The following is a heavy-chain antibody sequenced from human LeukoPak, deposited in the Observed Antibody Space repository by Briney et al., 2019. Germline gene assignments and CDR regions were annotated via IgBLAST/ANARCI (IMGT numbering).Heavy chain of an antibody. Sequence: SVKVSCKASGYTFTSYAISWVRQAPGQGLEWMGRIIPILGIANYAQKFQGRVTITADKSTSTAYMELSSLRSEDTAVYYCARGMVRDSSSWSRGPPFDYWGQGTLVTVSS. CDR1: GYTFTSYA. V-gene: IGHV1-69*04. D-gene: IGHD6-13*01. CDR2: IIPILGIA. J-gene: IGHJ4*02. CDR3: ARGMVRDSSSWSRGPPFDY.